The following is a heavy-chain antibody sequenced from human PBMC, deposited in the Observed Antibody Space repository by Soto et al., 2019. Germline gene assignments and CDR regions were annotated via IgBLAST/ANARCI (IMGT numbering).Heavy chain of an antibody. V-gene: IGHV3-21*01. CDR3: ARVRGSGLDY. CDR2: ISSSSSYI. J-gene: IGHJ4*02. CDR1: GFNIGSYG. D-gene: IGHD3-10*01. Sequence: GRSKRLPCAASGFNIGSYGMHRVRQAPGKGLEWVSSISSSSSYIYYADSVKGRFTISRDNAKNSLYLQMNSLRAEDTAVYYCARVRGSGLDYWGQGTLVTVSS.